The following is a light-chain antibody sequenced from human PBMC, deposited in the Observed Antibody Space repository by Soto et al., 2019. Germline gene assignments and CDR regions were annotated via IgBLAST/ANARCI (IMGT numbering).Light chain of an antibody. CDR2: DVS. V-gene: IGLV2-14*01. CDR1: SSDVGGYNY. Sequence: QSALTQPASVSGSPGQSITISCTGTSSDVGGYNYVSWSQQHPGKAPKLMIYDVSNRPSGVSNRFSGSKSGNTASLTISGLQAEDGADYNCSSYTSSSTRVFGGGT. J-gene: IGLJ3*02. CDR3: SSYTSSSTRV.